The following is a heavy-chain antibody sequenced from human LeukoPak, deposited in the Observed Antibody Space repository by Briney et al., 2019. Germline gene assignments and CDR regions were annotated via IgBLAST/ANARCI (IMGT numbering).Heavy chain of an antibody. D-gene: IGHD6-13*01. J-gene: IGHJ5*02. CDR2: ISHNGDRI. V-gene: IGHV3-23*01. CDR1: GYTFSNYA. CDR3: TKDSVAAAGTAWFDP. Sequence: SGGSLRLSCAASGYTFSNYAMTWVRQAPGKRLEWVSGISHNGDRIYYADSVKGQFTISRDNSKNTLYLQMNSLRPEDTALYYCTKDSVAAAGTAWFDPWGQGTLVTVSS.